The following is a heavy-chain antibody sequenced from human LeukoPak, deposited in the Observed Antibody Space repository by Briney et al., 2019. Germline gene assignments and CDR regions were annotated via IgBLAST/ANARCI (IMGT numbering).Heavy chain of an antibody. J-gene: IGHJ4*02. CDR3: ARRGAAILRRGYQLDY. CDR2: IYYSGST. Sequence: PSQTLSLTCTVSGGSISSGDYYWSWIRQPPGKGLEWIGYIYYSGSTNYNPSLKSRVTISVDTSKNQFSLKLSSVTAADTAVYYCARRGAAILRRGYQLDYWGQGTLVTVSS. V-gene: IGHV4-30-4*08. CDR1: GGSISSGDYY. D-gene: IGHD3-22*01.